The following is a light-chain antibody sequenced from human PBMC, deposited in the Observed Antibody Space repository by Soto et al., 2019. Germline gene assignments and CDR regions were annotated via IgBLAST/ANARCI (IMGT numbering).Light chain of an antibody. Sequence: DIQMTQSPSTLSASVGDRVTITCRASQSISSWLAWYEQKPGKAPKLLIYKASILESGVPSRFSGSGSGTEFTLTITSLQPDDFATYYFQQYNNYPWTFGHGTNVEIK. CDR2: KAS. CDR3: QQYNNYPWT. CDR1: QSISSW. V-gene: IGKV1-5*03. J-gene: IGKJ1*01.